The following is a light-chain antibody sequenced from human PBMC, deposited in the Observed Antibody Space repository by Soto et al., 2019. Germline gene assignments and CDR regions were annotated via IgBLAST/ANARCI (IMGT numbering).Light chain of an antibody. Sequence: EIVLTQSPATLSLSPGERATLSCRASQSVSSYLAWYQQKPGQAPRLLIYDASNRATGIPPRFSGSGSGTDFTLTISSLEPEDFAVYYCQQRSSWPPITFGQGTRLEIK. V-gene: IGKV3-11*01. J-gene: IGKJ5*01. CDR3: QQRSSWPPIT. CDR1: QSVSSY. CDR2: DAS.